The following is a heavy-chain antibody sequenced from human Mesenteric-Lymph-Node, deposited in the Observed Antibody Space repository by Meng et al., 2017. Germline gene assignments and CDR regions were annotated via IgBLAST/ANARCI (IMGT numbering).Heavy chain of an antibody. D-gene: IGHD2-15*01. V-gene: IGHV3-30*01. Sequence: GGSLRLSCAASGFTFSSYAMHWVRQAPGKGLEWVAVISYDGSNKYYADSVKGRFTISRDNSKNTLYLQMNSLRAEDTAVYYCARVRRRSTAYCSGGRCYSANYYYFGMDVWGQGTTVTVSS. CDR1: GFTFSSYA. CDR3: ARVRRRSTAYCSGGRCYSANYYYFGMDV. J-gene: IGHJ6*02. CDR2: ISYDGSNK.